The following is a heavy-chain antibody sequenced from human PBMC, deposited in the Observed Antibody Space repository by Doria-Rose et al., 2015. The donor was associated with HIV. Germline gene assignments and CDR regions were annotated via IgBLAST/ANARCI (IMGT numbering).Heavy chain of an antibody. D-gene: IGHD6-13*01. Sequence: QVPLVQSGPVLVKPTETLTLTCTVSGVSLSSPGMGVSWIRQPPGKALEWLANMFSDDERSYKTSLKSRLTIARGTSKSQVVLTMTDMDPVDTATYYCARIKSSRWYHKYYFDFWGQGTLVIVSA. V-gene: IGHV2-26*01. CDR1: GVSLSSPGMG. CDR2: MFSDDER. J-gene: IGHJ4*02. CDR3: ARIKSSRWYHKYYFDF.